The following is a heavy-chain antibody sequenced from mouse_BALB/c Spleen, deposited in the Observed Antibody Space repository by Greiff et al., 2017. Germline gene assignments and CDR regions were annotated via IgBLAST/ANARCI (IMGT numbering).Heavy chain of an antibody. CDR3: ARYHGGMDY. D-gene: IGHD1-1*02. CDR2: IDPANGNT. CDR1: GFNIKDTY. Sequence: EVKLMESGAELVKPGASVKLSCTASGFNIKDTYMHWVKQRPEQGLEWIGRIDPANGNTKYDPKFQGKATITADTSSNTAYLQLSSLTSEDTAVYYCARYHGGMDYWGQGTSVTVSS. J-gene: IGHJ4*01. V-gene: IGHV14-3*02.